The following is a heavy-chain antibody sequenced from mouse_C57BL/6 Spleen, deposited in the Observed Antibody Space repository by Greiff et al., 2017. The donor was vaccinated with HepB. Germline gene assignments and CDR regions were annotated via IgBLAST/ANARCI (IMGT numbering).Heavy chain of an antibody. D-gene: IGHD1-1*01. CDR2: IYPGDGDT. J-gene: IGHJ2*01. Sequence: QVQLKESGPELVKPGASVKISCKASGYAFSSSWMNWVKQRPGKGLEWIGRIYPGDGDTNYNGKFKGKATLTADKSSSTAYMQLSSLTSEDSAVYFCARSDGSSPYYFDYWGQGTTLTVSS. V-gene: IGHV1-82*01. CDR1: GYAFSSSW. CDR3: ARSDGSSPYYFDY.